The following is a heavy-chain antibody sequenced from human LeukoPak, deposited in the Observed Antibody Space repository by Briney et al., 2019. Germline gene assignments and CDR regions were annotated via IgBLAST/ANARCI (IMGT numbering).Heavy chain of an antibody. J-gene: IGHJ4*02. D-gene: IGHD2-2*01. Sequence: SVKVSLKASGYPFTGYYLHGVRQAPAQGLEWMGWINRESGFTNYAQKFQGRVTMARDTSISTASMELRRLRSDDTAVYYCARLADCSSSSCRSFDYWGEGTLVTVSS. V-gene: IGHV1-2*02. CDR1: GYPFTGYY. CDR2: INRESGFT. CDR3: ARLADCSSSSCRSFDY.